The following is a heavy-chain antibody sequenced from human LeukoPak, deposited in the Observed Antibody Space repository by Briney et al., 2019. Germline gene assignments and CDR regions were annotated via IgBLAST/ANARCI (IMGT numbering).Heavy chain of an antibody. CDR3: ARWVGAAGFDY. D-gene: IGHD2-15*01. CDR2: IWYDGSNK. V-gene: IGHV3-33*08. CDR1: RFTFSSYG. Sequence: PGRSLRLSCAASRFTFSSYGMHWVRQAPGKGLEWVAVIWYDGSNKYYADSVKGRFSISRDNSKNTLYLQMNSLRAEDTAVYYCARWVGAAGFDYWGQGTLVTVSS. J-gene: IGHJ4*02.